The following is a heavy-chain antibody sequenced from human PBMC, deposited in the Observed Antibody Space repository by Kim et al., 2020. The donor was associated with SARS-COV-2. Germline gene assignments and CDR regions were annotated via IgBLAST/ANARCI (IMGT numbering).Heavy chain of an antibody. Sequence: GGSLRLSCAPSGFTFSDAWMGWVRQASGKGLEWVGHIKSKSDGETTNSPAPVKGRFAISRDDSKNMLYLQMNSLKTEDTAVYYCTTEKKHYNFWSGYGTGVDYWGPGTLVTVSS. V-gene: IGHV3-15*01. CDR1: GFTFSDAW. J-gene: IGHJ4*02. CDR3: TTEKKHYNFWSGYGTGVDY. CDR2: IKSKSDGETT. D-gene: IGHD3-3*01.